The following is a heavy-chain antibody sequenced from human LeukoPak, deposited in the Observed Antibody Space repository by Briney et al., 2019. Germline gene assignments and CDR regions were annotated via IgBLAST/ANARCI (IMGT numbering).Heavy chain of an antibody. J-gene: IGHJ5*02. V-gene: IGHV1-18*01. D-gene: IGHD6-19*01. Sequence: AASVKVSCXASGYTFTNYGISWVRQAPGQGLEWMAWISAYNGNTNYAQKLQGRVTMTTDTSTSTAYMELRSLRSDDTAVYYCARDPKIAVAGEGWFDPWGQGTLVTVSS. CDR2: ISAYNGNT. CDR3: ARDPKIAVAGEGWFDP. CDR1: GYTFTNYG.